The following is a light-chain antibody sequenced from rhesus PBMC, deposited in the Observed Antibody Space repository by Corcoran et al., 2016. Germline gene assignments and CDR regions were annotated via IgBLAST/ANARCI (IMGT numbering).Light chain of an antibody. CDR2: AAS. CDR3: QQHNSHPYS. Sequence: DLQMTPSPSSLSASVGDRVTLTCRASQGISSYLAWYQQKPGKAPKPLFYAASTLQSGVPSRFSGSGSGTDFTLTVNSLHPEDFATDDGQQHNSHPYSFGQGTKVEIK. V-gene: IGKV1-25*01. J-gene: IGKJ2*01. CDR1: QGISSY.